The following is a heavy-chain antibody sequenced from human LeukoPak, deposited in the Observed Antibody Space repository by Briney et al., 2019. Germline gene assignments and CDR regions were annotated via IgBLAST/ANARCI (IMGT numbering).Heavy chain of an antibody. J-gene: IGHJ6*02. V-gene: IGHV4-38-2*01. CDR1: GGSFSSGYY. Sequence: PSETLSLTCAVYGGSFSSGYYWGWIRQPPGKGLEWIGSIYHSGSTYYNPSLKSRVTISVDTSKNQFSLKLSSVTAADTAVYYCARLEGMDVWGQGTTVTVSS. CDR3: ARLEGMDV. CDR2: IYHSGST.